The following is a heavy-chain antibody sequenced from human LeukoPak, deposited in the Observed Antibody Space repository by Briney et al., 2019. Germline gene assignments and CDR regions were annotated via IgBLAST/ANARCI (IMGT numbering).Heavy chain of an antibody. Sequence: KSGGSLRLSCTASGFTFGDYAMGWFRQAPGKGLEWVGFIRSKAYGGTTEYAASVKGRFTISRDDSKSIAYLQMNSLKTEDTAVYYCTRDQGLLWFGDSYNWFDPWGQGTLVTVSS. V-gene: IGHV3-49*05. D-gene: IGHD3-10*01. CDR2: IRSKAYGGTT. CDR3: TRDQGLLWFGDSYNWFDP. CDR1: GFTFGDYA. J-gene: IGHJ5*02.